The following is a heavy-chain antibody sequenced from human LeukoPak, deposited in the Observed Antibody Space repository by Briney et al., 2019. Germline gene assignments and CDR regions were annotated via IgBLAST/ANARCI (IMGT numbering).Heavy chain of an antibody. CDR2: ISSNGGST. CDR1: GFTFSSYA. J-gene: IGHJ4*02. Sequence: GGTLRLSCAASGFTFSSYAMHWVRQAPGKGLEYVSAISSNGGSTYYANSVKGRFTISRDNSKNTLYLQMGSLRAEDMAVYYCARGVDSSGYTFAYWGQGTLVTVSS. V-gene: IGHV3-64*01. D-gene: IGHD3-22*01. CDR3: ARGVDSSGYTFAY.